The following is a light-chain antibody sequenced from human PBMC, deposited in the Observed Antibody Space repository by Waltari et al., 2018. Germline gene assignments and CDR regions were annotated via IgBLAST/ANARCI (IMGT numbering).Light chain of an antibody. Sequence: DIQMTQSRSSLSASVGDRVTITCRASQDISNYLAWFQRKPGKAPKSLIYGASNLQSGVPSKFSGSGSGTDFTLTISSLQPEDSATYYCQQYNSFPLTFGGGTKVEIK. J-gene: IGKJ4*01. CDR2: GAS. CDR3: QQYNSFPLT. V-gene: IGKV1-16*02. CDR1: QDISNY.